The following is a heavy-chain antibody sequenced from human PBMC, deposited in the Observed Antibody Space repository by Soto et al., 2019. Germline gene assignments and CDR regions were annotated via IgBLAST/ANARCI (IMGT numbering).Heavy chain of an antibody. V-gene: IGHV3-74*01. D-gene: IGHD1-26*01. Sequence: EVPLVESGGGLVQPGESLRLSCAASGFTFDYYWMHWVRQAPGTGLVWVSRIYSDGTSTTYADAVKGRVAISRDNAKNTLSLQTNSLRAHDTAVYYCARGDRGAFDLWGQGTVVTVAS. J-gene: IGHJ3*01. CDR1: GFTFDYYW. CDR2: IYSDGTST. CDR3: ARGDRGAFDL.